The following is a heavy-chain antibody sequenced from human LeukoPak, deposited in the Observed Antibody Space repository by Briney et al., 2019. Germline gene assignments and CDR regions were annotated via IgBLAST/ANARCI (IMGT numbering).Heavy chain of an antibody. V-gene: IGHV3-7*01. CDR1: GFTFSSYW. J-gene: IGHJ4*02. Sequence: GGSLRLSCAASGFTFSSYWMSWVRQAPGKGLEWVANIKQDGSEKYYVDSVKGRFTISRDNSLYLQMNSLRADDTAVYYCAKDLLFLGSCSGTSCSNPSDYWGQGTLVTVSS. D-gene: IGHD2-2*01. CDR3: AKDLLFLGSCSGTSCSNPSDY. CDR2: IKQDGSEK.